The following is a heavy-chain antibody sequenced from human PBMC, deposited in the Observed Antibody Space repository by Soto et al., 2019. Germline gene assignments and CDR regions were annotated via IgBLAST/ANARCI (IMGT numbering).Heavy chain of an antibody. CDR1: GGSISSSSYY. J-gene: IGHJ4*02. CDR2: IYYSGST. D-gene: IGHD1-26*01. Sequence: LCGGSISSSSYYWGWIRQPPGKGLEWIGSIYYSGSTYYNPSLKSRVTISVDTSKNQFSLKLSSVTAADTAVYYCATQGVDYWGQGTLVTVSS. CDR3: ATQGVDY. V-gene: IGHV4-39*01.